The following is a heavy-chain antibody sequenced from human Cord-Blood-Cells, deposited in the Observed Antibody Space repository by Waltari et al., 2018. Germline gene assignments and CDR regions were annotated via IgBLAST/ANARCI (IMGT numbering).Heavy chain of an antibody. Sequence: QVQLVQSGAEVKKPGASVKVSCKVSGYTLTELSMHWVRQAPGKGLEWMGDVEPEDGETIYAQKFQRRVTMTEDTSTDTAYMELSSLRSEDTAVYYCATSAGYSSGWYDDAFDIWGQGTMVTVSS. CDR2: VEPEDGET. CDR3: ATSAGYSSGWYDDAFDI. J-gene: IGHJ3*02. D-gene: IGHD6-19*01. V-gene: IGHV1-24*01. CDR1: GYTLTELS.